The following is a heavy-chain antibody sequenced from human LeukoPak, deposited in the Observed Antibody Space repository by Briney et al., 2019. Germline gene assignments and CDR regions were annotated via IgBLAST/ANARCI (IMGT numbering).Heavy chain of an antibody. J-gene: IGHJ4*02. D-gene: IGHD3-22*01. CDR3: ARAYITMTSSPGY. Sequence: ASVKVSCKASGYTFTGYYMHWVRQAPGQGLEWMGWINPNSGGTNYAQKFQGRVTMTRDTSISTAYMELSRLRSDDTAVYYCARAYITMTSSPGYWGQGTLVSVSS. CDR2: INPNSGGT. CDR1: GYTFTGYY. V-gene: IGHV1-2*02.